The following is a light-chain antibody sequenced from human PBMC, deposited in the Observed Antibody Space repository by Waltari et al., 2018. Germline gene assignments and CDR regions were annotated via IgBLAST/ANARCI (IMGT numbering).Light chain of an antibody. CDR3: HYYYSTPYS. J-gene: IGKJ2*03. CDR1: QGITND. CDR2: EAS. V-gene: IGKV1-27*01. Sequence: DIQMTQSPSSLSASVADRVTITCRANQGITNDLAWYQQKPGETPKLLIYEASRLQSGIPSRFSGSGSGSDFTLTISSLQSEDFATYDCHYYYSTPYSFGQGTKVEIK.